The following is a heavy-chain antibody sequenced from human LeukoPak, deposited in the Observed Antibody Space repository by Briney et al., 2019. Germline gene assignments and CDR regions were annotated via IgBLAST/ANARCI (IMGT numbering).Heavy chain of an antibody. Sequence: SVKVSCKASGGTFSSYAISWVRQAPGQGLEWMGGIIPIFGTANYAQKFQGRVTITADKSTSTAYMELSSLRSEDTAVYYCARFSGAISDAFDIWGQGTMVTVSS. J-gene: IGHJ3*02. CDR3: ARFSGAISDAFDI. CDR1: GGTFSSYA. CDR2: IIPIFGTA. V-gene: IGHV1-69*06. D-gene: IGHD3-3*02.